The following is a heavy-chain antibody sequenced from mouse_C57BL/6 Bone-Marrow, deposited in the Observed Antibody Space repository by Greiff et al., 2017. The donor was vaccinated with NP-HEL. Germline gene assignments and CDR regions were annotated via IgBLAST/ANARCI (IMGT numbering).Heavy chain of an antibody. CDR3: ARSVYVSFAD. CDR2: IYPGSGST. Sequence: QVQLKQPGAELVKLGASVKMSCKASGYTFTSYWITWVKQRPGQGLEWIGDIYPGSGSTNYNEKFKSKATLTVDTSSRTAYMQLSSLTSEDSAVYYCARSVYVSFADWGQGTLVTVSA. J-gene: IGHJ3*01. D-gene: IGHD3-2*02. CDR1: GYTFTSYW. V-gene: IGHV1-55*01.